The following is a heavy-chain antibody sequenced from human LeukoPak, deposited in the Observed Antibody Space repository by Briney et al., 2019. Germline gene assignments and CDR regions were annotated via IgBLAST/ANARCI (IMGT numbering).Heavy chain of an antibody. J-gene: IGHJ4*02. D-gene: IGHD3-22*01. Sequence: GGSLRLSCAASGNYWMHWVRQVPGKGLVWVSHINSDGSSTSYADSVKGRFTISRDNAKNTLYLQMNSLRAEDTAVYYCARAADSSGYYDYWGQGTLVTVSS. CDR1: GNYW. V-gene: IGHV3-74*01. CDR3: ARAADSSGYYDY. CDR2: INSDGSST.